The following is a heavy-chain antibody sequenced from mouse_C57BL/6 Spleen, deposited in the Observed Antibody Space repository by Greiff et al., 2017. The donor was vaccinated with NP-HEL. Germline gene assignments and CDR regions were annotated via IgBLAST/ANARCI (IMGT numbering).Heavy chain of an antibody. J-gene: IGHJ2*01. CDR1: GFTFSDYG. D-gene: IGHD2-3*01. V-gene: IGHV5-17*01. CDR2: ISSGSSTI. Sequence: EVKVVESGGGLVKPGGSLKLSCAASGFTFSDYGMHWVRQAPEKGLEWVAYISSGSSTIYYADTVKGRFTISRANAKNTLFLQMTSLRSEDTAMYYCARTIYDGFPFDYWGQGTTLTVSS. CDR3: ARTIYDGFPFDY.